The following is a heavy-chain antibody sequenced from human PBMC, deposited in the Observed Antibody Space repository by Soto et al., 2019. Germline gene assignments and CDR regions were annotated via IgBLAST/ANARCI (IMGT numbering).Heavy chain of an antibody. D-gene: IGHD3-3*01. J-gene: IGHJ6*02. Sequence: GGSLRLSCAASGFTFSSYWMHWVRQVPGKGLVWVSRINSGGGSTYYADSVKGRFTISRDNSKNTLYLQMNSLRAEDTAVYYCAKDQGPRYYDFWSGYYHYYYYGLDIWGQGTTVTVSS. CDR2: INSGGGST. CDR3: AKDQGPRYYDFWSGYYHYYYYGLDI. CDR1: GFTFSSYW. V-gene: IGHV3-74*01.